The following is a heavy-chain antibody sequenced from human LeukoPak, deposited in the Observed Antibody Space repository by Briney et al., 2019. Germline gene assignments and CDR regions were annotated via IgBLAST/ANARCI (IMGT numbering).Heavy chain of an antibody. CDR2: ISAYNGNT. CDR1: GYSFTSFP. CDR3: ARVMGGSYLDY. D-gene: IGHD3-16*02. J-gene: IGHJ4*02. Sequence: WASVKVSCTASGYSFTSFPIISVRQAPGQGLEWLGWISAYNGNTNYAQKLQGRVTMTTDTSTSTAFMELRSLTSVDTAVYYCARVMGGSYLDYWGQGTLVIVSS. V-gene: IGHV1-18*01.